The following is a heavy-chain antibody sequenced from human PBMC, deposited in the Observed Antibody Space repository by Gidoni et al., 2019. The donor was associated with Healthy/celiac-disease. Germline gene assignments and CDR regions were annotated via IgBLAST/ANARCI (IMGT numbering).Heavy chain of an antibody. D-gene: IGHD5-18*01. CDR2: IYYSGST. V-gene: IGHV4-39*01. CDR1: GGSLSSRSYY. CDR3: ARHLTAMVLFDD. J-gene: IGHJ4*02. Sequence: QLQLQESGTGLGKPSATLSLTCTVAGGSLSSRSYYWGWIRQPPGKGLEWIGSIYYSGSTSYNPSLKSRVTISVDTSKNQFSLKLSSVTAADTAVYYCARHLTAMVLFDDWGQGTLVTVSS.